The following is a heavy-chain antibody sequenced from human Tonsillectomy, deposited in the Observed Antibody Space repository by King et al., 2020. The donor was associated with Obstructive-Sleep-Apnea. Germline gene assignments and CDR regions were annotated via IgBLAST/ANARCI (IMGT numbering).Heavy chain of an antibody. V-gene: IGHV3-23*04. CDR1: GCTFSSYA. CDR2: ISGSGGST. D-gene: IGHD6-19*01. CDR3: AKDKKQGEQWLVPFDY. Sequence: VQLVESGGGLVQPGGSLRLSCAASGCTFSSYAMSWVRQAPGKGLEWVSAISGSGGSTYYADSVKGRFTISRDNSKKTLYLQMNSLGAEDTAVYYCAKDKKQGEQWLVPFDYWGQGTLVTVSS. J-gene: IGHJ4*02.